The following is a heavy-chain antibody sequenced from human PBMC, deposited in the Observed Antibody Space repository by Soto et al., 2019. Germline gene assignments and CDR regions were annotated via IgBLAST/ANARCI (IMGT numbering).Heavy chain of an antibody. CDR2: IWYDGSNK. CDR1: GFTFSSYG. Sequence: GGSLRLSCAASGFTFSSYGMHWVRQAPGKGLEWVAVIWYDGSNKYYADSVKGRFTISRDNSKNTLYLQMNSLRAEDTAVYYCAREWFRFDPSTNYDFWSGSPYWGQGTLVTLSS. CDR3: AREWFRFDPSTNYDFWSGSPY. J-gene: IGHJ4*02. V-gene: IGHV3-33*01. D-gene: IGHD3-3*01.